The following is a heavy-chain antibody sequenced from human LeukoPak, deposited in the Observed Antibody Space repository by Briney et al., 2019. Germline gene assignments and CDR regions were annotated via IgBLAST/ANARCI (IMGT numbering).Heavy chain of an antibody. CDR3: ARDSRGYCSGGSCYSMYAFDI. J-gene: IGHJ3*02. CDR2: INSDGSST. Sequence: KPGGSLRLSCAASGFTFSSYWMHWVRQAPGKGLVWVSRINSDGSSTSYADSVKGRFTISRDNAKNTLYLQMNSLRAEDTAVYYCARDSRGYCSGGSCYSMYAFDIWGQGTMVTVSS. D-gene: IGHD2-15*01. V-gene: IGHV3-74*01. CDR1: GFTFSSYW.